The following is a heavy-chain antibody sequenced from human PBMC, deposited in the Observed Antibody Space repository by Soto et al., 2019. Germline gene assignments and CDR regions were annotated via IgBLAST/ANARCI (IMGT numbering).Heavy chain of an antibody. CDR2: IYYSGST. V-gene: IGHV4-59*01. CDR1: GASISCYY. CDR3: ARVWGGAFDI. J-gene: IGHJ3*02. D-gene: IGHD3-10*01. Sequence: TLSLSCTASGASISCYYCSWIRQPPGKGLEWIGYIYYSGSTNYNPSLKSRVTISVDTSKNQFSLKLSSVTAADTAVYYCARVWGGAFDIWGQGTMVTVSS.